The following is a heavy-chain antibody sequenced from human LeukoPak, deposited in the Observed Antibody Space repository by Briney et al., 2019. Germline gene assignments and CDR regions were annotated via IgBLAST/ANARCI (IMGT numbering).Heavy chain of an antibody. CDR2: INHSGST. CDR1: GGSFSGYY. CDR3: ARGSARASDY. V-gene: IGHV4-34*01. J-gene: IGHJ4*02. Sequence: TSETLSLTCAVYGGSFSGYYWSWIRQPPGKGLEWIGEINHSGSTNYNPSLKSRVTISVDTSKNQFSLKLSSVTAADTAVYYCARGSARASDYWGQGTLVTVSS.